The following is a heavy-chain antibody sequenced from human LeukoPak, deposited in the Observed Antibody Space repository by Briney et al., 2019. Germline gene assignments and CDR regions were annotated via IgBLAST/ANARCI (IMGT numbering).Heavy chain of an antibody. V-gene: IGHV3-66*01. Sequence: GGSLRLSCAASGFTVSSNYMSWVRQAPGKGLEWVSVIYSGGSTYYADSVKGRFTISRDNSKNTLYLQMNSLRAEDTAVYYCARGFSTTVVTPGGYWGQGTLVTVSS. J-gene: IGHJ4*02. CDR1: GFTVSSNY. CDR2: IYSGGST. CDR3: ARGFSTTVVTPGGY. D-gene: IGHD4-23*01.